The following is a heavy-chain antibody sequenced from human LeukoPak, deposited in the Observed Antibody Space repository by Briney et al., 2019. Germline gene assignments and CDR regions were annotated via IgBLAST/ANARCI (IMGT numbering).Heavy chain of an antibody. V-gene: IGHV1-2*02. J-gene: IGHJ4*02. CDR3: ARAEDYYDRSGYYGY. D-gene: IGHD3-22*01. CDR2: INPNSGGT. Sequence: ASVKVSCKASGYTFTGYYMHWVRQAPGQGLEWMGWINPNSGGTNYAQKFQGRVTMTRDTSISTAYMELSRLRSDDTAVYYCARAEDYYDRSGYYGYWGQGTLVTVSS. CDR1: GYTFTGYY.